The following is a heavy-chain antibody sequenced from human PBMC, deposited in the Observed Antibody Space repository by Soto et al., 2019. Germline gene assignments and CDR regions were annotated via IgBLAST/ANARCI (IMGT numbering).Heavy chain of an antibody. CDR1: GFTFSSYA. CDR3: VRSSVVVTASEPDY. Sequence: GGSLRLSCSASGFTFSSYAMHWVRQAPGKGLEYVSAISSNGGSTYYADSVKGGFTISRDNSKNTLYLQMSSLRAEDTAVYYCVRSSVVVTASEPDYWGQGTLVTVYS. D-gene: IGHD2-21*02. V-gene: IGHV3-64D*06. J-gene: IGHJ4*02. CDR2: ISSNGGST.